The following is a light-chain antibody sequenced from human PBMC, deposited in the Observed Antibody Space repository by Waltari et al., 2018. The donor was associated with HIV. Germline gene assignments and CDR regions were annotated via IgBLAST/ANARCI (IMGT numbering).Light chain of an antibody. CDR1: QAISTY. J-gene: IGKJ3*01. Sequence: DIQMTQSPSSLSASLGDSVVITCRASQAISTYLNWYQQKPGKAPVLLVYSAYKLQPGAPSRFRGAGSVKDFSLSISGLQTEDFATYFCQQSYGFPFNFGPGT. CDR2: SAY. V-gene: IGKV1-39*01. CDR3: QQSYGFPFN.